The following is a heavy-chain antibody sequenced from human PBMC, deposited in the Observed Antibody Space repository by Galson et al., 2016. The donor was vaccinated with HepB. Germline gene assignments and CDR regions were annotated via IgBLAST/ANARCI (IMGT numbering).Heavy chain of an antibody. CDR2: IFSGGST. Sequence: SLRLSCAASGFSVSSNYMSWVRQAPGKGLQWVSVIFSGGSTYYADSVKGRFTISRDNSKNTLHLQMNSLRAEDTAVYYCARVGEYYYGSGSYAETWGQGTLVTVSS. J-gene: IGHJ5*02. CDR3: ARVGEYYYGSGSYAET. V-gene: IGHV3-53*01. CDR1: GFSVSSNY. D-gene: IGHD3-10*01.